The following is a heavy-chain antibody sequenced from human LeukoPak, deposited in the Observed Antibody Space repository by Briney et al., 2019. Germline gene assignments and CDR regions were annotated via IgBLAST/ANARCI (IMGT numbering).Heavy chain of an antibody. CDR3: ARHQRFLDYFDY. CDR2: IYYSGST. V-gene: IGHV4-39*01. Sequence: PSETLSLTCTVSGGSISSSSYYWGWIRQPPGKGLEWIGSIYYSGSTYYNPSLKSRVTISVDTSKNQFSLKLSSVTAADTAVYYCARHQRFLDYFDYWGQGTLVTVSS. CDR1: GGSISSSSYY. J-gene: IGHJ4*02. D-gene: IGHD1-1*01.